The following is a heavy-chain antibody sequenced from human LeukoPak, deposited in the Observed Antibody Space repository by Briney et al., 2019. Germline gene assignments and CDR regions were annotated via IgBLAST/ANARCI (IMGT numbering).Heavy chain of an antibody. D-gene: IGHD6-13*01. J-gene: IGHJ6*02. Sequence: GASVKVSCKASGYTFTSYYMHWVRQAPGQGLEWMGIINPSGGSTSYAQKFQGRVTMTRDTSTSTVYMELSSLRSEDTAVYYCARVKGDSNRLSSYGMDVWGQGTTVTVSS. CDR3: ARVKGDSNRLSSYGMDV. CDR2: INPSGGST. V-gene: IGHV1-46*01. CDR1: GYTFTSYY.